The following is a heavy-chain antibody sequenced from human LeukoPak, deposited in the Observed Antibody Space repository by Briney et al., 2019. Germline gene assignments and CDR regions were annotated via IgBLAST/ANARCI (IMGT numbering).Heavy chain of an antibody. CDR2: IYYSGST. J-gene: IGHJ4*02. CDR1: GGSISSSSYY. CDR3: ARHPSGYFDY. V-gene: IGHV4-39*01. Sequence: SETLSLTCTVSGGSISSSSYYWGWIRQPPGKGLEWIGSIYYSGSTYYNPSLKSRVTISVDTSKNPFSLKLSSVTAADTAVYYCARHPSGYFDYWGQGTLVTVSS.